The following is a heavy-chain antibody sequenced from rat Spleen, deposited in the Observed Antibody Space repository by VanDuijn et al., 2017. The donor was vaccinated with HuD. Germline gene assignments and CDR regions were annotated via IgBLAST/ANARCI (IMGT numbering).Heavy chain of an antibody. D-gene: IGHD4-1*01. J-gene: IGHJ2*01. CDR3: ARARGGGLGYFDY. CDR1: GFSLTNYH. V-gene: IGHV2-30*01. CDR2: IWTGGNT. Sequence: QVQLKESGPGLVQPSQTLSLACTVSGFSLTNYHVHWVRKPSGKGLEWMGVIWTGGNTDYNSALKSRLSISRDTSKSQVFLKRNSLQTEDTATYYCARARGGGLGYFDYWGQGVMVTVSS.